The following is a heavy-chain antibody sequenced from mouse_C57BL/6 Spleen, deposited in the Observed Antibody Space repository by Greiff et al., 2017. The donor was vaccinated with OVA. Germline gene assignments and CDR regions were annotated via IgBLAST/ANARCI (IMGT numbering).Heavy chain of an antibody. J-gene: IGHJ3*01. V-gene: IGHV1-69*01. CDR3: AREGLLRYGTPWFAY. CDR2: IDPSDSYT. Sequence: QVQLKQPGAELVMPGASVKLSCKASGYTFTSYWMHWVKQRPGQGLEWIGEIDPSDSYTNYNQKFKGKSTLTVDKSSSTAYMQLSSLTSEDSAVYYCAREGLLRYGTPWFAYWGQGTLVTVSA. CDR1: GYTFTSYW. D-gene: IGHD1-1*01.